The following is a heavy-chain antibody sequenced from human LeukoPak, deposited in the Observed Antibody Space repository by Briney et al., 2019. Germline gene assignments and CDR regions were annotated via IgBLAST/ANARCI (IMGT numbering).Heavy chain of an antibody. CDR2: ISGSDGTT. CDR3: AKPDCSYTDCYRPTY. V-gene: IGHV3-23*01. Sequence: GGSLRLSCAASGFTFSSYAMNWIRQAPGKGLEWVSAISGSDGTTYYADSVKGRFTISRDNSKNTLYLQMNSLRAEDAAVYYCAKPDCSYTDCYRPTYWSQGTLVTVSS. J-gene: IGHJ4*02. CDR1: GFTFSSYA. D-gene: IGHD2-2*02.